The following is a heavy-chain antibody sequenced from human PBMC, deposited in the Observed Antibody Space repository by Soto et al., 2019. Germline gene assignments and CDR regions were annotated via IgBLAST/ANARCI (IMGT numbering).Heavy chain of an antibody. Sequence: EVQLLESGGGLAQPGGSLRLSCVASGFTFSSYAMSWVRQFPGQGLEWVSTFGTSGNTYYPDSVKGRFTISRDNSKNTLYLQMDGLRADDTATYFCAKRLAAAGSSHHFDYWGQWTLVTVSS. CDR2: FGTSGNT. D-gene: IGHD6-25*01. V-gene: IGHV3-23*01. J-gene: IGHJ4*02. CDR1: GFTFSSYA. CDR3: AKRLAAAGSSHHFDY.